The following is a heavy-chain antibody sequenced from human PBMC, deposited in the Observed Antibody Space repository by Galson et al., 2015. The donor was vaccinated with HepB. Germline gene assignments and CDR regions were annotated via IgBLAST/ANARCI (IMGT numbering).Heavy chain of an antibody. V-gene: IGHV4-39*01. J-gene: IGHJ6*02. CDR2: IYYSGTT. D-gene: IGHD2-15*01. CDR1: GGPISSLSYY. CDR3: ARQRDDCSGGSCYWSYFYYGMDV. Sequence: SETLSLTCTVSGGPISSLSYYWVWIRQPPGKGLEWIGSIYYSGTTYYNPSLKSRVTMSVDTSKNQFSLKLSSVTAADTAVHYCARQRDDCSGGSCYWSYFYYGMDVWGQGTTVTVSS.